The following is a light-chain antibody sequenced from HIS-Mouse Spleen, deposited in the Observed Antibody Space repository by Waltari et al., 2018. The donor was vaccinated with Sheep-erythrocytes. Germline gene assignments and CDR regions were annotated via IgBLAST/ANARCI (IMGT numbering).Light chain of an antibody. CDR1: SSDVGGYNY. CDR2: DVS. V-gene: IGLV2-11*01. J-gene: IGLJ1*01. Sequence: QSALTQPRSVSGSPGQSVTISCTGPSSDVGGYNYVHWYQQHPGKAPKLMIYDVSKRPSGVPDRFSGSKSGNTASLTISGLQAEDEADYYCCSYAGSYNHVFATGTKVTVL. CDR3: CSYAGSYNHV.